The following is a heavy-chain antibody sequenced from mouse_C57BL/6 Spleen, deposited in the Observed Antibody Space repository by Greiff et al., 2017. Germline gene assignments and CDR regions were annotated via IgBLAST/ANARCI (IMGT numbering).Heavy chain of an antibody. CDR2: IDPSDSYT. D-gene: IGHD1-1*02. J-gene: IGHJ2*01. CDR3: AREGLMGY. Sequence: QVQLQQPGAELVKPGASVKLSCKASGYTFTSYWMQWVKQRPGQGLEWIGEIDPSDSYTNYNQKFKGKATLTVDTSSSTAYMQLSSLTSEDSAVYYCAREGLMGYWGQGTTLTVSS. CDR1: GYTFTSYW. V-gene: IGHV1-50*01.